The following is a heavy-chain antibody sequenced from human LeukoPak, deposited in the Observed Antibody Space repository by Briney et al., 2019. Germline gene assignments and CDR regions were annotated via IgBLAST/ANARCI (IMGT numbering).Heavy chain of an antibody. Sequence: SETLSLTCTVSGGSISSGGYYWSWIRQHPGKGLEWIGYIYYSGSTYYNPSLKSRVTISVDTSKNQFSLKLSSVTAADTAVYYCATLPGIVGAPANAIPSDYWGQGTLVTVSS. CDR1: GGSISSGGYY. V-gene: IGHV4-31*03. CDR3: ATLPGIVGAPANAIPSDY. J-gene: IGHJ4*02. CDR2: IYYSGST. D-gene: IGHD1-26*01.